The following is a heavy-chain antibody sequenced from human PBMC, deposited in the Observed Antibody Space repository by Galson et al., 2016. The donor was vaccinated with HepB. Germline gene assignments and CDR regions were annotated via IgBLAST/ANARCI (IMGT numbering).Heavy chain of an antibody. Sequence: TLSLTCTVSGGSISSGGYYWSWIRQQPGKGLEWIGYIYYSGSTYYNPSLKSRVAISIDTSKNQFSLKLSSVTAADTAVFYCARDRGTSGDYISWYFDLWGRGTLVTVSS. D-gene: IGHD4-17*01. CDR1: GGSISSGGYY. CDR2: IYYSGST. J-gene: IGHJ2*01. V-gene: IGHV4-31*03. CDR3: ARDRGTSGDYISWYFDL.